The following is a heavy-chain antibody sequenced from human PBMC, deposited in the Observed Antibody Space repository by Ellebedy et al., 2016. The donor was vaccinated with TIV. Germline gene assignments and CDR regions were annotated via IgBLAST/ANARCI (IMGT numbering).Heavy chain of an antibody. D-gene: IGHD3-10*01. J-gene: IGHJ4*02. CDR3: ARGTDDSGNNWLDY. Sequence: AASVKVSCKASGYTFTGYYIHWVRQAPGQGLEWMGRINSNSGGTTYAQKFQGRVTMTRDTSITTAYMELSRLRSDDTVVYYCARGTDDSGNNWLDYWGQGTLVTVSS. V-gene: IGHV1-2*05. CDR1: GYTFTGYY. CDR2: INSNSGGT.